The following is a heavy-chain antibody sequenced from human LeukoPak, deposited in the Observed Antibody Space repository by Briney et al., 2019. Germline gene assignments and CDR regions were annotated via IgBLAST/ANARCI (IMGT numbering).Heavy chain of an antibody. CDR2: VHYSLSS. D-gene: IGHD5-24*01. V-gene: IGHV4-59*01. J-gene: IGHJ4*02. Sequence: SETLSLTCTVSGGSTSSYCWSWIRQPPGKGLEWIGNVHYSLSSNYSPSLESRVTISMDTSQRQFSLKLTSVTAADTAVYYCACYKIVERNFDFWGQGMLVTVSS. CDR3: ACYKIVERNFDF. CDR1: GGSTSSYC.